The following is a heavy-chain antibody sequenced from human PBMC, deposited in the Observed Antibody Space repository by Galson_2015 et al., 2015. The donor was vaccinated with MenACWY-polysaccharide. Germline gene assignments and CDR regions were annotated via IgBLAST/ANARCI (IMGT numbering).Heavy chain of an antibody. CDR1: GFTFSSYS. CDR3: ARRGLYSSSSGGLDH. V-gene: IGHV3-48*02. Sequence: LRLSCAVSGFTFSSYSMNWVRQAPGKGLEWLSYISSSSGTVYYADSVRGRFTISRDSAKNSLYLQMNRLRDEDMAIYYCARRGLYSSSSGGLDHWGQGTLVTVSS. D-gene: IGHD6-6*01. J-gene: IGHJ5*02. CDR2: ISSSSGTV.